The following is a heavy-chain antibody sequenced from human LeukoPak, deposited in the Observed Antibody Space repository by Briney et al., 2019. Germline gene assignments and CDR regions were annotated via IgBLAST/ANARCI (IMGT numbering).Heavy chain of an antibody. CDR3: ARALPDRYCSSTSCYKYYYYYYMDV. D-gene: IGHD2-2*01. CDR2: INHSGST. V-gene: IGHV4-34*01. J-gene: IGHJ6*03. CDR1: GGSFSGYY. Sequence: PSETLSLTCAVYGGSFSGYYWSWIRQPPGKGLEWIGEINHSGSTNYNPSLKSRVTISVDTSKNQFSLKLSSVTAADTAVYYCARALPDRYCSSTSCYKYYYYYYMDVWGKGTTVTVSS.